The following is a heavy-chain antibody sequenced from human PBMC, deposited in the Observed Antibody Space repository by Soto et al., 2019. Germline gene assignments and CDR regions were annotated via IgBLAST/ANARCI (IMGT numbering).Heavy chain of an antibody. V-gene: IGHV3-11*01. CDR2: ISSSGSTI. J-gene: IGHJ5*02. CDR1: GFTFSDYY. D-gene: IGHD2-8*01. CDR3: ARDDFVPGNWFDP. Sequence: VGSLRLSCAAAGFTFSDYYMSCILQSPGEGLEWVSYISSSGSTIYYADSVKGRFTISRDNAKNSLYLQMNSLRAEDTAAYYCARDDFVPGNWFDPWGQGTLVTVSS.